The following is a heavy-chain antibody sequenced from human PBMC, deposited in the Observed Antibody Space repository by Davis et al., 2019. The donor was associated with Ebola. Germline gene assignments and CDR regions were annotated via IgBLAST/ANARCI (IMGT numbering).Heavy chain of an antibody. J-gene: IGHJ6*03. CDR2: ISDSGSST. D-gene: IGHD3-3*02. V-gene: IGHV3-11*04. CDR3: ARSIFGVVPYYYYYMDV. Sequence: GESLKISCAASGFTFSDYYLGWIRQAPGKGLEWVSHISDSGSSTYYADSVAGRFTISRDNAKESLYLQMNSLRAEDTAVYYCARSIFGVVPYYYYYMDVWGKGTTVTVSS. CDR1: GFTFSDYY.